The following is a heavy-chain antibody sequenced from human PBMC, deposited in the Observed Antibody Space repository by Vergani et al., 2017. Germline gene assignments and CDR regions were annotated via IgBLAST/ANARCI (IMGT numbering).Heavy chain of an antibody. CDR3: AADRXWELSGYYYYYMDV. V-gene: IGHV1-58*02. CDR2: IVVGSGNT. D-gene: IGHD1-26*01. CDR1: GFTFTSSA. Sequence: QMQLVQSGPEVKKPGTSVKVSCKASGFTFTSSAMQWVRQARGQRLEWKGWIVVGSGNTNYAQKFQERVTITRDMSTSTAYMELSSLGSEDTAVYYCAADRXWELSGYYYYYMDVWGKGTTVTVSS. J-gene: IGHJ6*03.